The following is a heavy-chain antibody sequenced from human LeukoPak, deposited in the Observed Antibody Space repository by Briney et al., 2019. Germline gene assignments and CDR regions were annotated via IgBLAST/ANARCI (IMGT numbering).Heavy chain of an antibody. D-gene: IGHD4-17*01. CDR2: VTSRGVGT. V-gene: IGHV3-23*01. J-gene: IGHJ4*01. CDR3: GSDPNADYVGALGY. CDR1: GFTFSSYA. Sequence: GGSLRLSCAASGFTFSSYALAWVRQAPGKGLEWVAAVTSRGVGTHYADSVKGRFTISRDNSKNTIYLQMNSLRAEDTAIYYCGSDPNADYVGALGYWGRGTLVTVSS.